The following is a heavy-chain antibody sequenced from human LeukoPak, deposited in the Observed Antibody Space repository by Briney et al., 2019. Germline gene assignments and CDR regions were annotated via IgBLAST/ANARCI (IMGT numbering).Heavy chain of an antibody. CDR2: ISSSSSYI. CDR3: TIAVKFDY. V-gene: IGHV3-21*01. CDR1: GFTFSSYS. J-gene: IGHJ4*02. D-gene: IGHD6-19*01. Sequence: PGGSLRLSCAAPGFTFSSYSMNWVRQAPGKGLEWVSSISSSSSYIYYADSVKGRVTISRDNAKNSLYLQMNSLRAEDTAVYYCTIAVKFDYWGQGTLVTVSS.